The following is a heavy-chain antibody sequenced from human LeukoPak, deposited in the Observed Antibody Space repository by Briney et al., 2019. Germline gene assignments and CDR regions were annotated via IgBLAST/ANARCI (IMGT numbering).Heavy chain of an antibody. CDR2: INPNTGTT. Sequence: ASVKVSCKASGYTFTGYYMHWVRQAPGQGPEWMGWINPNTGTTNYAQKLRGRVTKTRDTSISIAYMELSGLRSDDTAVYYCAKDSQSVAFFLDDAFDLWGQGTIVTVSA. V-gene: IGHV1-2*02. D-gene: IGHD2/OR15-2a*01. CDR3: AKDSQSVAFFLDDAFDL. CDR1: GYTFTGYY. J-gene: IGHJ3*01.